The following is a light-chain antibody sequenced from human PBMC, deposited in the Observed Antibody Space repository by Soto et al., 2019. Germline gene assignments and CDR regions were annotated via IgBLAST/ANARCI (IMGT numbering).Light chain of an antibody. CDR1: QSIGIW. J-gene: IGKJ1*01. Sequence: DIQMTQSPSTLSASVGDRVTITCRASQSIGIWLAWYQQKPGKAPKLLISKASTLERGVPSRCNGGGSGTEFTLTINGLQPDDSATYYCQQYNSYSGAFGQGTKVEIK. CDR2: KAS. CDR3: QQYNSYSGA. V-gene: IGKV1-5*03.